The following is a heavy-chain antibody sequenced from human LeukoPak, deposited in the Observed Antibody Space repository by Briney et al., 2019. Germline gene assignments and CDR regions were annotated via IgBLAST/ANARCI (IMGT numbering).Heavy chain of an antibody. J-gene: IGHJ5*02. CDR3: AKDPYSSGWYNWFDP. V-gene: IGHV3-23*01. Sequence: GGSLRLSCAASGVTFSSYAMSWVRQAPGKGLEWVSAISGSGGSTYYADSVKGRFTISRDNSKNTLYLQMNSLRAEDTAVYYCAKDPYSSGWYNWFDPWGQGTLVTVSS. D-gene: IGHD6-19*01. CDR1: GVTFSSYA. CDR2: ISGSGGST.